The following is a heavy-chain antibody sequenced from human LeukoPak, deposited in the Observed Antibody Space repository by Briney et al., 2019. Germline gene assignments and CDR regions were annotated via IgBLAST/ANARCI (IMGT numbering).Heavy chain of an antibody. J-gene: IGHJ6*03. V-gene: IGHV1-18*01. CDR3: ARNTVRSYYYYMDD. Sequence: GASVKVSCKASGYTFTSYGISWVRQAPGQGLEGMGWISAYNGNTNYAQKLQGRVTMTTGTSTSTAYMELRSLRSDGTAVYYCARNTVRSYYYYMDDWGKGTTVTVSS. D-gene: IGHD2-2*02. CDR1: GYTFTSYG. CDR2: ISAYNGNT.